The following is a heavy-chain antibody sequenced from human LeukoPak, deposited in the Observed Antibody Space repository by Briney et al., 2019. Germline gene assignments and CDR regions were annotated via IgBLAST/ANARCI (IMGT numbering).Heavy chain of an antibody. CDR2: IKSKTDGETT. J-gene: IGHJ3*02. V-gene: IGHV3-15*01. Sequence: GSLRLSCAASGFTFSNAWMNWVRQAPGKVLEWVGRIKSKTDGETTDYAAPVKDRFSISRDDSKNTLYLKMNSLKIEDTAVYYCTTETTGDAFDIWGQGTMVTVSS. CDR1: GFTFSNAW. CDR3: TTETTGDAFDI. D-gene: IGHD4-17*01.